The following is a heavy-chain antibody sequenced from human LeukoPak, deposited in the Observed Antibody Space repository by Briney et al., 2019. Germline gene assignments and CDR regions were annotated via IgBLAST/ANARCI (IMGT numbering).Heavy chain of an antibody. CDR2: IDHSDSYT. CDR3: ARLCPRYDCGMDV. CDR1: RYSFTNYW. V-gene: IGHV5-10-1*04. J-gene: IGHJ6*02. Sequence: GESLKISCKGSRYSFTNYWITWVRQMPGKGLEWMGRIDHSDSYTNYRPSFQGQVTISADKSISTACLQWSSLKASDTAMYYCARLCPRYDCGMDVWGQGTSVTVSS.